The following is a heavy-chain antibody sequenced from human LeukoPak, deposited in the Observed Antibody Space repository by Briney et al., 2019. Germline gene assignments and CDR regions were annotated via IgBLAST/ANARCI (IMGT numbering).Heavy chain of an antibody. CDR1: GFTVSSNY. CDR3: AKDRLDILTGSLDY. CDR2: IYSGGST. V-gene: IGHV3-53*01. D-gene: IGHD3-9*01. Sequence: PGGSLRLSCAVSGFTVSSNYMSWVRQAPGKGLEWVSVIYSGGSTYYADSVKGRFTISRDNSKNTLYLQVNSLRAEDTAVYYCAKDRLDILTGSLDYWGQGTLVTVSS. J-gene: IGHJ4*02.